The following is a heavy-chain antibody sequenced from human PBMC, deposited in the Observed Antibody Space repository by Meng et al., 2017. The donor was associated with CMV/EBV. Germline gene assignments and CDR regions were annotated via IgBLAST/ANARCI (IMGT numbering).Heavy chain of an antibody. CDR2: LNPNSGGT. J-gene: IGHJ5*02. Sequence: AFGYTLPGYYMHWVRQAPGQGLEWMGWLNPNSGGTNYAQKFQGRVTMTRDTSISTAYMELSRLRSDDTAVYYCARGPAALGENWFDPWGQGTLVTVSS. CDR3: ARGPAALGENWFDP. CDR1: GYTLPGYY. V-gene: IGHV1-2*02. D-gene: IGHD2-2*01.